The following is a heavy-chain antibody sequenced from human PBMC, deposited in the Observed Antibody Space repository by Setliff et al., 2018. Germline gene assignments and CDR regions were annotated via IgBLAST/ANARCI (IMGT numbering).Heavy chain of an antibody. J-gene: IGHJ3*02. D-gene: IGHD1-1*01. Sequence: PSETLSLTCNVYGGSFDTYYWSWIRQPPGKGLEWFGEINQSGSGDYNPSFKGRVTISVDTSKKQFSLTLTSVTAADTALYYCRQAVVGRDVFDIWGQGTVVTV. CDR3: RQAVVGRDVFDI. CDR1: GGSFDTYY. CDR2: INQSGSG. V-gene: IGHV4-34*01.